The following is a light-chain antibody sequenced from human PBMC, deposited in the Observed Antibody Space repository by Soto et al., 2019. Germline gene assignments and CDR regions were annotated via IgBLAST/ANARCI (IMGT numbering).Light chain of an antibody. CDR2: AAS. Sequence: DIQMTQSPSSLSASVGDRVTITCRASQDINNFLAWYHQKPGKVPRLLIYAASTLHSGVPSRFSGSGSGTDFTLTISSLQPEDVATYYCQKYNSAPLTFGGGTKVDIK. CDR3: QKYNSAPLT. CDR1: QDINNF. J-gene: IGKJ4*01. V-gene: IGKV1-27*01.